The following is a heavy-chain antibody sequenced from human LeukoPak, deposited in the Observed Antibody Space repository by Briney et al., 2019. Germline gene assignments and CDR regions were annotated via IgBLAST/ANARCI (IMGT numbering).Heavy chain of an antibody. Sequence: PSETLSLTCTVSGGSISSCYWSWIRQPPGKGLEWIGYIYYSGSTNYNPSLKSRVTISVDTSKNQFSLKLSSVTAAGTAVYYCARDLDSSSWYNFDYWGQGTLVTVSS. CDR2: IYYSGST. J-gene: IGHJ4*02. CDR1: GGSISSCY. CDR3: ARDLDSSSWYNFDY. D-gene: IGHD6-13*01. V-gene: IGHV4-59*01.